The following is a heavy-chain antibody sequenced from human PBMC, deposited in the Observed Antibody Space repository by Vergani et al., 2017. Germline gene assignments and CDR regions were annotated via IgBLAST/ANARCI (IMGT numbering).Heavy chain of an antibody. CDR1: GGSISSSSYY. V-gene: IGHV4-39*07. CDR3: ARGAGTMILARGDYFDY. J-gene: IGHJ4*02. CDR2: IYYSGST. Sequence: QLQLQESGPGLVKPSETLSLTCTVSGGSISSSSYYWGWIRQPPGKGLEWIGNIYYSGSTYYNPSLKSRCTISVDTSKNQFSLKLSSVTAADTAVYYCARGAGTMILARGDYFDYWGQGTLVTVSS. D-gene: IGHD3-22*01.